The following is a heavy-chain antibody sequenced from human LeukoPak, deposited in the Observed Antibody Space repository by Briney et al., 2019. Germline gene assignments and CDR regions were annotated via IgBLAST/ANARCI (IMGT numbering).Heavy chain of an antibody. J-gene: IGHJ6*03. Sequence: PGGSLRLSCAASGFTFSSYNMNWVRQAPGKGLEWVSFISTSSSYIYYADSVKGRFTISRHNAKNSLYLEMNSLRAEDTAVYYCARVSPYSGSSSWYIPNPQYYYYYYMDVWGKGTTVTISS. CDR2: ISTSSSYI. CDR1: GFTFSSYN. V-gene: IGHV3-21*06. D-gene: IGHD6-13*01. CDR3: ARVSPYSGSSSWYIPNPQYYYYYYMDV.